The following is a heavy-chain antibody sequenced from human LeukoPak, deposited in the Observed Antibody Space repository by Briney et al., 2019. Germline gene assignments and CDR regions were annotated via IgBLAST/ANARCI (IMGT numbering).Heavy chain of an antibody. CDR1: GGSISSSNW. CDR2: IYHSGST. J-gene: IGHJ4*02. V-gene: IGHV4-4*02. CDR3: ATRTLINSSGWYGVSDY. D-gene: IGHD6-19*01. Sequence: SETLSLTCAVSGGSISSSNWWSWVRQPPGKGLEWIGEIYHSGSTNYNPSLKSRVTISVDKSKNQFSLKLSSVTAADTAVYYCATRTLINSSGWYGVSDYWGQGTLVTVSS.